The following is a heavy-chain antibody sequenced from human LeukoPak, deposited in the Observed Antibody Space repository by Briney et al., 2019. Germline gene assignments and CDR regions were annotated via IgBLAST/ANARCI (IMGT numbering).Heavy chain of an antibody. Sequence: PGGSLRLSCAASGFAFSSYSMNWVRQAPGKGLEWVSIIGAGGSTTYYADSVKGRFTISRDNSKNTLYLQMSSLRAEDSAVYYCAKAGIVVAGRSRWIDYWGQGTQVTVSS. CDR2: IGAGGSTT. CDR3: AKAGIVVAGRSRWIDY. J-gene: IGHJ4*02. D-gene: IGHD6-19*01. V-gene: IGHV3-23*01. CDR1: GFAFSSYS.